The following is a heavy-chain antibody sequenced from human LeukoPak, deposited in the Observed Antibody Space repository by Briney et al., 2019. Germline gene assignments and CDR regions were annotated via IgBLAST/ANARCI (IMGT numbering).Heavy chain of an antibody. D-gene: IGHD4-23*01. CDR1: GYTFTSYD. CDR3: ARDYGGNSGWFDP. Sequence: WASVKVSCKASGYTFTSYDINWVRQATGQGLEWMGWMNPNSGTTAYAQKFQDRITITRDTSISTAYMELSSLISEDTAVYYCARDYGGNSGWFDPWGQGTLVTVSS. V-gene: IGHV1-8*03. CDR2: MNPNSGTT. J-gene: IGHJ5*02.